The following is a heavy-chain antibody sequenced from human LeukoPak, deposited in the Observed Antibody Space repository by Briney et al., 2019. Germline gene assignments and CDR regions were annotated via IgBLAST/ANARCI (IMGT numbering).Heavy chain of an antibody. CDR1: GFTFSSYS. Sequence: PGGSLRLSCAASGFTFSSYSMNWVRQAPGKGLEWVSYISSSSSTIYYADSVKGRFTISRDNAKNSLYLQMNSLRAEDTAVYYCARDFLPRFPPDLPDAFDIWGQGTMVTVSS. CDR3: ARDFLPRFPPDLPDAFDI. CDR2: ISSSSSTI. J-gene: IGHJ3*02. V-gene: IGHV3-48*01.